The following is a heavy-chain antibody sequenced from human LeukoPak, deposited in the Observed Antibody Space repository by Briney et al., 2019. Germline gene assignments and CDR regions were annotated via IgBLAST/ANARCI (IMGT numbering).Heavy chain of an antibody. V-gene: IGHV3-7*01. Sequence: HPGGSLRLSCAGSGFTFSSYWMSWVRQAPGKGPEWVANIKHDGSEKYYVDSVKGRFTISRDNAKNSLYPQMNSLRAEDTAVYYCARDAGYCSSTSCYDYFDYWGQGTLVTVSS. CDR2: IKHDGSEK. D-gene: IGHD2-2*01. J-gene: IGHJ4*02. CDR1: GFTFSSYW. CDR3: ARDAGYCSSTSCYDYFDY.